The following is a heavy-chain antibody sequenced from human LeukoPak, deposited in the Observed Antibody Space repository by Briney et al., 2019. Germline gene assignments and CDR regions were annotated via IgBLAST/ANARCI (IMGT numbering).Heavy chain of an antibody. J-gene: IGHJ4*02. D-gene: IGHD6-13*01. CDR1: GFTFSSYA. CDR2: ISYDGSNK. Sequence: PGGSLRLSCAASGFTFSSYAMHWVRQAPGKGLEWVAVISYDGSNKYYADSVKGRFTISRDNSKNTLYLQMNSLRAEDTAVYYCARSPSSWLNYFDYWGQGTLVTVSS. CDR3: ARSPSSWLNYFDY. V-gene: IGHV3-30-3*01.